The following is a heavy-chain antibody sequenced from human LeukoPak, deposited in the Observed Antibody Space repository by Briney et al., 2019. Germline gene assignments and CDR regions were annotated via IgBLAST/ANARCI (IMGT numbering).Heavy chain of an antibody. V-gene: IGHV3-30*02. CDR1: GFTFSTYD. J-gene: IGHJ6*04. CDR3: AELGITMIGGV. Sequence: TGGSLRLSCAASGFTFSTYDMHWVRQAPGKGLEWVALIRYDGSNKFHADSVKGRFIISRDTSKNTLYLQMSSLRAEDTAVYYCAELGITMIGGVWGKGTTVTISS. D-gene: IGHD3-10*02. CDR2: IRYDGSNK.